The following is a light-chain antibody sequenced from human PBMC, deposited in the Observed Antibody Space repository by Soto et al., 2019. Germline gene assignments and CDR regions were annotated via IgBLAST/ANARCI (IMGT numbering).Light chain of an antibody. CDR3: QQYNNWPRT. V-gene: IGKV3-15*01. J-gene: IGKJ1*01. Sequence: EIVMTQSPATLSVSPGERATLSCRASQSVNSNLAWYQQQPGQAPRILIYGAFTMATGIPARFSGSGSGTEFTLTISSLQSEDFAIYYCQQYNNWPRTFGQGTKVEIK. CDR1: QSVNSN. CDR2: GAF.